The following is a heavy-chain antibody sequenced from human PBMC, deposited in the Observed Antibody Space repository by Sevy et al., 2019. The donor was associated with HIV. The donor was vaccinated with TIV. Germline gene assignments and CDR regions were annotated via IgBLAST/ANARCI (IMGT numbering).Heavy chain of an antibody. D-gene: IGHD3-10*01. CDR2: ISGSGGST. Sequence: GGSLRLSCAASGFTFSSYAMSWVRQAPGKGLEWVSAISGSGGSTYYADSVKGRFPISRDNSKNTRYLQMNSLGAEDTAVYYCAISPPYGSRSYPNWFDPWGQRTLVTVSS. J-gene: IGHJ5*02. V-gene: IGHV3-23*01. CDR1: GFTFSSYA. CDR3: AISPPYGSRSYPNWFDP.